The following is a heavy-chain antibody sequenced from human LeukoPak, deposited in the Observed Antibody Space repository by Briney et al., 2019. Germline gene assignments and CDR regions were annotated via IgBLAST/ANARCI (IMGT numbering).Heavy chain of an antibody. CDR2: INTNTGNP. D-gene: IGHD3-22*01. J-gene: IGHJ5*02. CDR1: GYTFTSYY. Sequence: ASVKVSCKASGYTFTSYYMHWVRQAPGQGLEWMGWINTNTGNPTYAQGFTGRFVFSLDTSVSTAYLQISSLKAEDTAVYYCATDSSGYYPPWRFDPWGQGTLVTVSS. CDR3: ATDSSGYYPPWRFDP. V-gene: IGHV7-4-1*02.